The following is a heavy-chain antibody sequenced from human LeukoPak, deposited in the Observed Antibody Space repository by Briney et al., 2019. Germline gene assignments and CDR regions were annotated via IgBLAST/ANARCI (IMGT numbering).Heavy chain of an antibody. CDR1: GGSISSSSYY. V-gene: IGHV4-39*07. Sequence: SETLSLTCTVSGGSISSSSYYWGWIRQPPGKGLEWIGSIYYSGSTYYNPSLKSRVTISVDTSKNQFSLKLSSVTAADTAVYYCARVLRIVGAAIDAFDIWGQGTMVTVSS. D-gene: IGHD1-26*01. CDR3: ARVLRIVGAAIDAFDI. J-gene: IGHJ3*02. CDR2: IYYSGST.